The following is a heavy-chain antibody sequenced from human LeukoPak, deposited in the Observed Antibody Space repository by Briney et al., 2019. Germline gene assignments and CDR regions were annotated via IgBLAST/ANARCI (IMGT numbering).Heavy chain of an antibody. CDR2: INHSGST. Sequence: SETLSLTCAVYGGSFSGYYWSCIRQPPGKGLEWIGEINHSGSTNYNPSLKSRVTISVDTSKNQFSLKLSSVTAADTAVYYCARGRGVATIPYYYYYMDVWGKGTTVTVSS. D-gene: IGHD5-12*01. CDR1: GGSFSGYY. J-gene: IGHJ6*03. V-gene: IGHV4-34*01. CDR3: ARGRGVATIPYYYYYMDV.